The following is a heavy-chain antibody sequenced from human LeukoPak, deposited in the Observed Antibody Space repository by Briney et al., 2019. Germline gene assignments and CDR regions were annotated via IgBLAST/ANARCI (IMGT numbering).Heavy chain of an antibody. CDR3: ARDGWYSSSWFPIDY. Sequence: ASVKVSCTASGYTFTSYGISWVRQAPGQGLEWMGWISAYNGNTNYAHKLQGRVTMTTDTSTNTAYMELRSLRSDDTAVYYCARDGWYSSSWFPIDYWGQGTLVTVSS. CDR2: ISAYNGNT. D-gene: IGHD6-13*01. J-gene: IGHJ4*02. V-gene: IGHV1-18*01. CDR1: GYTFTSYG.